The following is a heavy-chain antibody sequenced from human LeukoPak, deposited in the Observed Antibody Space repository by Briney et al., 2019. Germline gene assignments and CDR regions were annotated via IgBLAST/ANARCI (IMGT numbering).Heavy chain of an antibody. CDR2: IKQGGSEK. Sequence: PGGSLRLSCAASGFTFSSYWMSWVRQAPGKGLERVANIKQGGSEKYYVDSVKGRFTVSIDNAKNSLYLQMNSLRAEDTAVYYCAGGGGNAPRPIDYWGQGTLVTVSS. V-gene: IGHV3-7*01. CDR1: GFTFSSYW. D-gene: IGHD4-23*01. CDR3: AGGGGNAPRPIDY. J-gene: IGHJ4*02.